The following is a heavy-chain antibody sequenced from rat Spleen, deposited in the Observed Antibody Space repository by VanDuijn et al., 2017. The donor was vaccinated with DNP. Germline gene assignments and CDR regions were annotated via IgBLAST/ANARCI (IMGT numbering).Heavy chain of an antibody. CDR1: GFTFSDYH. V-gene: IGHV5-20*01. CDR3: TTASTEGFAY. J-gene: IGHJ3*01. CDR2: ISFDDSGTT. D-gene: IGHD1-11*01. Sequence: EVQLVESDGGLVQPGRSLKLSCAASGFTFSDYHMAWVRQAPTKGLEWVTTISFDDSGTTYYRDSVKGRFTISRDNAKSSLYLQMDSLRSEDTATYYCTTASTEGFAYWGQGTLVTVSS.